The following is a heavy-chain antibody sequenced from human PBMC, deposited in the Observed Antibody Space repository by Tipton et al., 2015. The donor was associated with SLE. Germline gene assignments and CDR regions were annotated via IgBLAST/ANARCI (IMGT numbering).Heavy chain of an antibody. CDR2: IRYDGSNK. D-gene: IGHD4-17*01. CDR1: GFTFSSYG. CDR3: ARSATVTTGVVDY. J-gene: IGHJ4*02. V-gene: IGHV3-30*02. Sequence: SLRLSCAASGFTFSSYGMHWVRQAPGKGLEWVAFIRYDGSNKYYADSVKGRFTISRDNSKNTLYLQMNSLRAEDTAVYYCARSATVTTGVVDYWGQGTLVTVSS.